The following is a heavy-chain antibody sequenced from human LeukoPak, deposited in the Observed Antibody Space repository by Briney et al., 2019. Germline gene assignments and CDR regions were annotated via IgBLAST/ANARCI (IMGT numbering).Heavy chain of an antibody. D-gene: IGHD2-15*01. CDR1: GGTFSTYA. CDR3: ARSTPIVRYCSGGGCNEAGYYYYGMDV. J-gene: IGHJ6*02. V-gene: IGHV1-69*13. Sequence: SGKVSCKASGGTFSTYAISWVRQAPGQGLEWMGGIIPNSGTTNYTQRFQGRVTIIADESTSTAYMELNSLISEDTAVYYCARSTPIVRYCSGGGCNEAGYYYYGMDVWGQGTTVTVSS. CDR2: IIPNSGTT.